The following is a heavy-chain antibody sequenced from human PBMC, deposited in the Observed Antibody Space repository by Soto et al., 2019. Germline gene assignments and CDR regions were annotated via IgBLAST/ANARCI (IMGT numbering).Heavy chain of an antibody. D-gene: IGHD3-3*01. V-gene: IGHV3-30*18. J-gene: IGHJ4*02. Sequence: GGSLRLSCAASGFTLSNHGMQWVRQAPGKGLEWVAVTSSDGSIEHYADSVKGRFTISRDNSKNTLYPQMNSLRGEDTAVYYCAKDLVYDFWSGYDLGLFDYWGQGTLVTAPQ. CDR1: GFTLSNHG. CDR2: TSSDGSIE. CDR3: AKDLVYDFWSGYDLGLFDY.